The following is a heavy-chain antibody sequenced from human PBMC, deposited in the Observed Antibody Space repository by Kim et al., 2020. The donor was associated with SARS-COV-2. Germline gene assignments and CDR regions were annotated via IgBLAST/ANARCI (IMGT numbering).Heavy chain of an antibody. Sequence: SETLSLTCTVSGGSISSSSYYWGWIRQPPGKGREWIGSIYYSGSTYYNPSLKSRVTLSVDTSKNQFSLKLSSVTAADTAVYYCARLGYPEDFWSGYPFPHYFDYWGQGTLVTVSS. CDR1: GGSISSSSYY. V-gene: IGHV4-39*01. D-gene: IGHD3-3*01. CDR2: IYYSGST. J-gene: IGHJ4*02. CDR3: ARLGYPEDFWSGYPFPHYFDY.